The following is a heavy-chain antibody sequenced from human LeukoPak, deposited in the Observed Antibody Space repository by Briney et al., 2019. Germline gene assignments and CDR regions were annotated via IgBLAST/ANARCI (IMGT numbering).Heavy chain of an antibody. V-gene: IGHV4-59*01. J-gene: IGHJ4*02. CDR2: IYYSGST. CDR3: GRGRVGCSSTSSYHFDY. D-gene: IGHD2-2*01. Sequence: SSETLSLTCTVSGGSISSYYWSWIRQPPGKGLEWIGYIYYSGSTNYNPSLKRRVTISVDTSKNQFSLKLSSVTAADTAVYYCGRGRVGCSSTSSYHFDYWGQRTLVTVSS. CDR1: GGSISSYY.